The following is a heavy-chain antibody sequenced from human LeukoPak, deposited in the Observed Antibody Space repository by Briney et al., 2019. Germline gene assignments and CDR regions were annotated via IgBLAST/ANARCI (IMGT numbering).Heavy chain of an antibody. D-gene: IGHD1-26*01. J-gene: IGHJ4*02. V-gene: IGHV3-23*01. Sequence: PGGSLRLSCAASGFTFSSYAMSWVRQAPGKGLEWVSAISGSGGSTYYADSVKGRFTISRDNSKNTLYLQMNSLGAEDTAVYYCAKEPILDSGSYLSHFDYWGQGTLVTVSS. CDR3: AKEPILDSGSYLSHFDY. CDR2: ISGSGGST. CDR1: GFTFSSYA.